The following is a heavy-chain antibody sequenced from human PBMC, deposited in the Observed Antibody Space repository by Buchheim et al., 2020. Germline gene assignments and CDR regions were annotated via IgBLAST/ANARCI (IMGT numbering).Heavy chain of an antibody. CDR2: IYYSGGT. V-gene: IGHV4-39*02. J-gene: IGHJ5*02. CDR1: GGPISSNSYY. CDR3: ARDSDQFDDWFDP. Sequence: QLQLQESGPGLVKPSETLSLACTVSGGPISSNSYYWGWIRQPPGKGLEWIGNIYYSGGTHYNPSLKSRATISVAPSKNQFSRGLRSVTAADTATYYCARDSDQFDDWFDPWGPG. D-gene: IGHD2-2*01.